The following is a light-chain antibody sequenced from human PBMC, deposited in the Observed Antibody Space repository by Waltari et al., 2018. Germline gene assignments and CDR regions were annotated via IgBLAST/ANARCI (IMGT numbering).Light chain of an antibody. Sequence: QSALTQPASVSGSPGQSITISCTGTSSDVGSYNLVSWYQHHPGKAPKLMIYEVSKRPSGFSNRFSGSKSGNTASLRISGLQAEDEADYYCCSYVGSSYVFGSGTKVTVL. CDR1: SSDVGSYNL. V-gene: IGLV2-23*02. CDR2: EVS. CDR3: CSYVGSSYV. J-gene: IGLJ1*01.